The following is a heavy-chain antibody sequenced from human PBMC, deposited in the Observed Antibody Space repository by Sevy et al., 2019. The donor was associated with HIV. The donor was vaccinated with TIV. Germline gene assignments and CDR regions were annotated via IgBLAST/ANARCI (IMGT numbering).Heavy chain of an antibody. D-gene: IGHD3-22*01. J-gene: IGHJ1*01. CDR1: GFTVSSNY. V-gene: IGHV3-66*01. CDR3: ARDSDLDSSGYYYFQH. CDR2: LYSGGST. Sequence: GGSLRLSCAASGFTVSSNYMSWVRQAPGKGLEWVSVLYSGGSTYYADSVKGGFTISSDNSKNTLYLQMNSLRADDTAVYYCARDSDLDSSGYYYFQHWGQGTLVTVSS.